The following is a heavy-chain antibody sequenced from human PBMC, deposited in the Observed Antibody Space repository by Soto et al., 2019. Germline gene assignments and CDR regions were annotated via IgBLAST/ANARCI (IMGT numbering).Heavy chain of an antibody. J-gene: IGHJ3*02. D-gene: IGHD2-2*01. CDR2: INPSGGST. CDR1: GYTFTSYY. Sequence: PGASVKVSCKASGYTFTSYYMHWVRQAPGPGLEWMGIINPSGGSTSYAQKFQGRVTMTRDTSTSTVYMELSSLRSEDTAVYYCAREGGRGYCSSTSCPEGDAFDIWGQGTMVTVSS. CDR3: AREGGRGYCSSTSCPEGDAFDI. V-gene: IGHV1-46*03.